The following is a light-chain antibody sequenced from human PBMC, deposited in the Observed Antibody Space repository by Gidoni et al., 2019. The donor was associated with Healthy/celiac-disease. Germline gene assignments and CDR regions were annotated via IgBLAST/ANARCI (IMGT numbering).Light chain of an antibody. J-gene: IGKJ4*01. Sequence: IVLTQSPATLSLSPGERATLSCRASQSVSSYLAWYQQKPGQAPRLLIYDASNRAAGIPAQVQPDFTLTISSLEPEDFAVYYCQQRSNWPLTFXGXTKVEIK. CDR3: QQRSNWPLT. CDR2: DAS. V-gene: IGKV3-11*01. CDR1: QSVSSY.